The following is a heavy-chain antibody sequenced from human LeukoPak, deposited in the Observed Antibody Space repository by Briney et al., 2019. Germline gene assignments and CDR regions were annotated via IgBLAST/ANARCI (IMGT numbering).Heavy chain of an antibody. Sequence: SETLSLTCAVYGGSFSGYYWSWIRQPPGKGLEWIGEINHSGSTNYNPSLKSRVTISVDTSKNRFSLKLSSVTAADTAVYYCARLVDGYTEFDYWGQGTLVTVSS. CDR3: ARLVDGYTEFDY. CDR1: GGSFSGYY. V-gene: IGHV4-34*01. CDR2: INHSGST. D-gene: IGHD1-1*01. J-gene: IGHJ4*02.